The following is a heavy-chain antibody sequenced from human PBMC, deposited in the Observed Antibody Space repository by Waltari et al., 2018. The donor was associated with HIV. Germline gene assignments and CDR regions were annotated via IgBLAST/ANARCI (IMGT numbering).Heavy chain of an antibody. D-gene: IGHD4-17*01. CDR3: AKGPKMTTVIYFDY. CDR2: ISGSGGST. J-gene: IGHJ4*02. CDR1: RLPFGCHH. V-gene: IGHV3-23*01. Sequence: EVQLLESGGGLVQHGGSLSRSCPASRLPFGCHHLSWCRRAPGKGLEWVSAISGSGGSTYYADSVKGRFTISRDNSKNTLYLQMNSLRAEDTAVYYCAKGPKMTTVIYFDYWGQGTLVTVSS.